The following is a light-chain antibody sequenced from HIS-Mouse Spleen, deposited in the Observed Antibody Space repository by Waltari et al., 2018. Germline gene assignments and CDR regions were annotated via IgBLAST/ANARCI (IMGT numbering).Light chain of an antibody. CDR1: QSVLYSSNNKNY. J-gene: IGKJ1*01. V-gene: IGKV4-1*01. CDR2: WAS. CDR3: QQYYSTLPT. Sequence: DIVMTQSPDSLAVSLGERATINCKSSQSVLYSSNNKNYLAWYQQKPGQPPKLLIYWASTRESGVPDRFSGSWSGTDFTLTISSLQAEDVAVYYCQQYYSTLPTFGQGTKVEIK.